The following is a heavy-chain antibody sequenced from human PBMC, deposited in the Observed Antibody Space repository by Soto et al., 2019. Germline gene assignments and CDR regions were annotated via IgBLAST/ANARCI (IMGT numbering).Heavy chain of an antibody. CDR2: INHSGST. D-gene: IGHD6-13*01. Sequence: PSETLSLTCAVYGGSFSGYYWSWIRQPPGKGLEWIGEINHSGSTNYNPSLKSRVTISVDTSKNQFSLKLSSVTAADTAVYYCARAGSSWYRVFDYWGQGTLVTVSS. V-gene: IGHV4-34*01. J-gene: IGHJ4*02. CDR1: GGSFSGYY. CDR3: ARAGSSWYRVFDY.